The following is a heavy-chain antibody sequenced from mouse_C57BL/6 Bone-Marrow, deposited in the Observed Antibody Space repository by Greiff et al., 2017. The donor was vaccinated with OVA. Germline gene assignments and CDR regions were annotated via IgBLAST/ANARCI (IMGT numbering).Heavy chain of an antibody. CDR3: EREKRTGTGSGFDY. D-gene: IGHD4-1*01. J-gene: IGHJ2*01. CDR1: GYTFTSYD. V-gene: IGHV1-85*01. Sequence: VQLQQSGPELVKPGASVKLSCKASGYTFTSYDINWVKQRPGQGLEWIGWLYPSAGSPKYNAKFKGKATLTVATSSSTAYMELHSMTAEDAAVYFCEREKRTGTGSGFDYWGQGTTLTVAS. CDR2: LYPSAGSP.